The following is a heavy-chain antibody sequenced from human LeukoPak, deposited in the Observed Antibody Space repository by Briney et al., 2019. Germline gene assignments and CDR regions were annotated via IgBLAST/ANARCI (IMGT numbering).Heavy chain of an antibody. Sequence: KVSCKASGYSFTSYGISWVRQMPGKGLEWMGIIYPGDSDTRYSPSFQGQVTISADQSISTAYLQWSSLKASDTAIYYCARLHDDSSGYYYDYWGQGTLVTVSS. CDR1: GYSFTSYG. CDR2: IYPGDSDT. CDR3: ARLHDDSSGYYYDY. D-gene: IGHD3-22*01. V-gene: IGHV5-51*01. J-gene: IGHJ4*02.